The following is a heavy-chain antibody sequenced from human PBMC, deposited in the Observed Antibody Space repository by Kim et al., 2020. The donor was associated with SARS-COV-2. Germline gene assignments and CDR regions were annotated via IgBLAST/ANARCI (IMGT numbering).Heavy chain of an antibody. Sequence: SVKVSCKASGFTFATSAVQWVRQARGQRLEWIGWIVVGSGNTNYAQKFQERVTITRDMSTSTAYMELSSLRSEDTAVYYCAARGTVDAFDFWGQGTMVTVSS. CDR3: AARGTVDAFDF. CDR2: IVVGSGNT. D-gene: IGHD2-8*02. V-gene: IGHV1-58*01. CDR1: GFTFATSA. J-gene: IGHJ3*01.